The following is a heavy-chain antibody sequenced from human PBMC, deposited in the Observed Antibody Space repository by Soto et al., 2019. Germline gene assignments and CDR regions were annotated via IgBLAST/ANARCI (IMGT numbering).Heavy chain of an antibody. CDR1: GLTFSTYA. D-gene: IGHD5-12*01. Sequence: EVHLLESGGDLVQPGGSLRLSCTASGLTFSTYAMTWVRQAPGKGLEWVSAIGGSGTGGRTYYADSVKGGFTISRDNSKNTVYLQINSLRADDTAVYYCAKSPGGLDGYNSDYYGMDVWGQGTTVTVSS. CDR2: IGGSGTGGRT. CDR3: AKSPGGLDGYNSDYYGMDV. J-gene: IGHJ6*02. V-gene: IGHV3-23*01.